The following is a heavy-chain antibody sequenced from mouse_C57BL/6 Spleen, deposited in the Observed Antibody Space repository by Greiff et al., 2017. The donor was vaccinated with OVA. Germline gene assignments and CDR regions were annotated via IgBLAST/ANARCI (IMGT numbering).Heavy chain of an antibody. CDR1: GYTFTDYN. J-gene: IGHJ3*01. V-gene: IGHV1-22*01. CDR2: INPNNGGT. Sequence: EVQRVESGPELVKPGASVKMSCKASGYTFTDYNMHWVKQSHGKSLEWIGYINPNNGGTSYNQKFKGKATLTVNKSSSTAYMELRSLTSEDSAVYYCAVYYYGSEGFAYWGQGTLVTVSA. D-gene: IGHD1-1*01. CDR3: AVYYYGSEGFAY.